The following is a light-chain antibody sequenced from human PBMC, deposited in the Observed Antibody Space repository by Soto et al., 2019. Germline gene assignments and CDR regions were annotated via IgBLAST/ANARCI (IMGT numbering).Light chain of an antibody. Sequence: IQLTQSPSFLSASVGDRVTITCRASQGISSYLAWYQQKPGKAPKLLIYAASSLQSGVPSRFSGSGSGTEFTLTISSLQPEDFATYYCQRLNSYPAYTFGPGTKVDIK. J-gene: IGKJ3*01. CDR1: QGISSY. CDR3: QRLNSYPAYT. V-gene: IGKV1-9*01. CDR2: AAS.